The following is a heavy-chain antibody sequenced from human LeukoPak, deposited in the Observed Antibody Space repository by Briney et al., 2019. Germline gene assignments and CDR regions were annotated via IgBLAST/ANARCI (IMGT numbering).Heavy chain of an antibody. CDR2: ITASSTAI. CDR3: ARTYYDILTGYNPYFDY. J-gene: IGHJ4*02. D-gene: IGHD3-9*01. V-gene: IGHV3-21*01. CDR1: GFTFNTYT. Sequence: GGSLRLSCAASGFTFNTYTMNWVRQAPGKGLEWVPSITASSTAIYSADSVKGRFTISRDNAKNFLYLQMNSLRAEDTAVYYCARTYYDILTGYNPYFDYWGQGILVTVSS.